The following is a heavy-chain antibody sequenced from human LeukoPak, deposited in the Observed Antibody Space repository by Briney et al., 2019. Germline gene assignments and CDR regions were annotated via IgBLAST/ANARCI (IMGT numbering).Heavy chain of an antibody. CDR3: ARERGILWVGELFS. Sequence: ASVKVSCKASGYTFTSYGISWVRQAPGQGLECMGWISAYNGNTNYAQTLRGRGTLTTDTSTSTAYIELRSLRSDDTAVYYCARERGILWVGELFSWGQGTLVTVSS. CDR1: GYTFTSYG. J-gene: IGHJ5*02. CDR2: ISAYNGNT. V-gene: IGHV1-18*01. D-gene: IGHD3-10*01.